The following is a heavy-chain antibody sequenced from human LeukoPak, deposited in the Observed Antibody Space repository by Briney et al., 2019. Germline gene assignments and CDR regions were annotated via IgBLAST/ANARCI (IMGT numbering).Heavy chain of an antibody. CDR1: GGSISSSSYY. J-gene: IGHJ4*02. CDR2: IYYSGST. V-gene: IGHV4-39*01. D-gene: IGHD2-15*01. Sequence: SETLSLTRTVSGGSISSSSYYWGWIRQPPGKGLEWIGSIYYSGSTYYNPSLKSRVTISVDTSKNQFSLKLSSVTAADTAVYYCASTSPCLAGGSCYSRYWGQGTLVTVSS. CDR3: ASTSPCLAGGSCYSRY.